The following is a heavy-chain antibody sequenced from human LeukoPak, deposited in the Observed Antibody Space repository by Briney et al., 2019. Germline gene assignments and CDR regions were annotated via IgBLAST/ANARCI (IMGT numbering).Heavy chain of an antibody. CDR3: AKFERTIAVALDY. Sequence: GGSLRLSCAASGFTFSSYAMSWVRQAPGKGLEWVSAISGSGGRTYYADSVKGRFTISRDNDKNTVYVKMNSQRAGDTAVYYCAKFERTIAVALDYWGQGTLVTVSS. V-gene: IGHV3-23*01. D-gene: IGHD6-19*01. CDR2: ISGSGGRT. CDR1: GFTFSSYA. J-gene: IGHJ4*02.